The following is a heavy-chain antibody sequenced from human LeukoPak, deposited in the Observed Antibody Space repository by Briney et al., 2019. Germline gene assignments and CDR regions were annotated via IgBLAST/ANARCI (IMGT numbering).Heavy chain of an antibody. CDR2: INPNSGGT. J-gene: IGHJ3*02. D-gene: IGHD3-10*01. CDR1: GYTFTGYY. CDR3: ARNIWFGESADAFDI. V-gene: IGHV1-2*02. Sequence: ASVKVSCKASGYTFTGYYMHWVRQAPGQGLEWMGWINPNSGGTNYAQKFQGRVTMARDKSIRTAYMELSRLTSDDTAVYYCARNIWFGESADAFDIWGQGTMVTVSS.